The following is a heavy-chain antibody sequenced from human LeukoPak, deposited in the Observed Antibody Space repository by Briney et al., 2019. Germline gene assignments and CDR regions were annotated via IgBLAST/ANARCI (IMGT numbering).Heavy chain of an antibody. J-gene: IGHJ4*02. CDR1: GFTFSSDA. V-gene: IGHV3-30-3*01. Sequence: PGGSLRLSCAASGFTFSSDAMHWVRQAPGKGLEWVAVISYDGSNKYYADSVKGRFTISRDNSKNTLYLQMNSLRAEDTAVYYCARAIGRYSSSWSFDYWGQGTLVTVSS. CDR2: ISYDGSNK. D-gene: IGHD6-13*01. CDR3: ARAIGRYSSSWSFDY.